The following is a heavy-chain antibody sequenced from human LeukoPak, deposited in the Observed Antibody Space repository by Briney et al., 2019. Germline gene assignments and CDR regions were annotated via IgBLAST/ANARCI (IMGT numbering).Heavy chain of an antibody. Sequence: SETLSLTCTVSGVSISSSNSYWGWIRQSPGKGLEWIGSIYYSGKTYYNSSLKSRVTISVDTSANLFSLKLNSVTAADTAFYFCARQTGSGLFILPGGQGTLVTVSS. CDR3: ARQTGSGLFILP. CDR1: GVSISSSNSY. CDR2: IYYSGKT. D-gene: IGHD3/OR15-3a*01. V-gene: IGHV4-39*01. J-gene: IGHJ4*02.